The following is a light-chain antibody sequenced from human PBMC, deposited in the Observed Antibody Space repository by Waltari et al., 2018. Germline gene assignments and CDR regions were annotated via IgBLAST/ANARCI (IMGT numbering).Light chain of an antibody. CDR2: GAS. V-gene: IGKV3-15*01. Sequence: EIVMPQSPATLAVSTGERATLSCRASQSISTMLAWYQQKPGQAPRFLIYGASTRAPGIPARFSGSGSGTEYTLTISSLQSEDFAVYYCQQYNDWPYTFGQGTKLEIK. J-gene: IGKJ2*01. CDR1: QSISTM. CDR3: QQYNDWPYT.